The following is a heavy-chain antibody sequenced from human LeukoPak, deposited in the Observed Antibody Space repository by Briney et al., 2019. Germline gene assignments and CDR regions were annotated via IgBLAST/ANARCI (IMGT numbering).Heavy chain of an antibody. J-gene: IGHJ4*02. Sequence: GGSLRLSCAASGFTFSSYAMHWVRQAPGKGLEWVAVISYDGSNKYYADSVKGRFTISRDNSKNTLYQQMNSLRAEDTAVYYCAIGLECSSGSCYSRPFDYWGQGTLVTVSS. D-gene: IGHD2-15*01. CDR3: AIGLECSSGSCYSRPFDY. CDR2: ISYDGSNK. V-gene: IGHV3-30*04. CDR1: GFTFSSYA.